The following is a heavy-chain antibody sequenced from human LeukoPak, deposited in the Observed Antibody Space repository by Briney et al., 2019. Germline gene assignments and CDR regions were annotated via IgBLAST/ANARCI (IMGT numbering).Heavy chain of an antibody. CDR1: GFTFSSYA. CDR3: ARDVGSGTYYRGYFDY. V-gene: IGHV3-23*01. D-gene: IGHD1-26*01. J-gene: IGHJ4*02. Sequence: GGSLRLSCAASGFTFSSYAMSWLRQAPGKGLEWVSSISGSYGTTYYADSVKGRFTISRDNSKNTLYLQMNSLRGEDTALYYCARDVGSGTYYRGYFDYWGQGTLVTVST. CDR2: ISGSYGTT.